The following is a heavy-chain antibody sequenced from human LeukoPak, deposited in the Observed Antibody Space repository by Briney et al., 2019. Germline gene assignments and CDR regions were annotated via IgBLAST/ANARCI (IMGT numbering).Heavy chain of an antibody. CDR1: GYTFTSYY. V-gene: IGHV1-46*01. J-gene: IGHJ4*02. CDR2: INPSGGST. CDR3: AREHGDYGYFDY. D-gene: IGHD4-17*01. Sequence: ASVKVSCKASGYTFTSYYMHWVRQAPGQGLEWMGIINPSGGSTSYAQKFQGRVTMTRDTSTSTVYMELSSLRSEDAAVYYCAREHGDYGYFDYWGQGTLVTVSS.